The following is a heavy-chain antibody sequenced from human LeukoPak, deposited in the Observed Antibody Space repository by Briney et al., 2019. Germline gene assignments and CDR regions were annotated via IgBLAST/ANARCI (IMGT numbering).Heavy chain of an antibody. CDR3: ARDYYDSSGSSWFDP. CDR1: GFTVSSNY. D-gene: IGHD3-22*01. J-gene: IGHJ5*02. Sequence: GGSLRLSCAASGFTVSSNYMTWVRQAPGKGLEWASTIYSGGNTHYGDSVKGRFTISRDNSKNTLYLQMNSLRAKDTALYYCARDYYDSSGSSWFDPWGQGTLVTVSS. CDR2: IYSGGNT. V-gene: IGHV3-66*01.